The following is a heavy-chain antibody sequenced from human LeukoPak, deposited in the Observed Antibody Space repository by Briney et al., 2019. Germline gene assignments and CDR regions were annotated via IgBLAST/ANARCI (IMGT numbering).Heavy chain of an antibody. CDR1: GYTFTSYD. D-gene: IGHD6-19*01. CDR2: MNPNSGNT. V-gene: IGHV1-8*01. CDR3: ARSGYSSGWWDFDY. Sequence: ASVTVSCKASGYTFTSYDISWVRQATGQGLEWMGWMNPNSGNTGYAQKFQGRVTMTRNTSISTAYMELSSLRSEDTAVYYCARSGYSSGWWDFDYWGQGTLVTVSS. J-gene: IGHJ4*02.